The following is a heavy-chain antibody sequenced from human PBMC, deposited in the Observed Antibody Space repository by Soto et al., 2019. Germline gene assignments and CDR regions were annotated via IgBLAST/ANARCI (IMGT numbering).Heavy chain of an antibody. Sequence: VGSLRLSCAASGFTFTSHALNWVRQAPGKGLEWVSVISGSSSSSYYSDSVKGRFTISRDNSKNTVSLQMNSLTAADTAIYYCARGFRGSSWSWFDYWGQGTLVTVSS. V-gene: IGHV3-23*01. CDR2: ISGSSSSS. D-gene: IGHD6-13*01. CDR1: GFTFTSHA. CDR3: ARGFRGSSWSWFDY. J-gene: IGHJ4*02.